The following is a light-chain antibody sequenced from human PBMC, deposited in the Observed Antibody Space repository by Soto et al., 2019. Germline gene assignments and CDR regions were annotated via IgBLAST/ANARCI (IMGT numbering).Light chain of an antibody. Sequence: EIVLTQSPGTLSLSPGERATLSCRASQSVSSSYLAWYQQKPGQAPRLLIYGASSRATGIPDRFSGSGSVTDFTLTIRRLEPEDFAVYYFQQYCSSPRTFGQGTNVEIK. CDR1: QSVSSSY. CDR2: GAS. J-gene: IGKJ1*01. V-gene: IGKV3-20*01. CDR3: QQYCSSPRT.